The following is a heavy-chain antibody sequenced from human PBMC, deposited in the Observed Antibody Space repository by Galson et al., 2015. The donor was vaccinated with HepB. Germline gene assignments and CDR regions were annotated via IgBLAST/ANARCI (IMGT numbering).Heavy chain of an antibody. V-gene: IGHV3-21*01. J-gene: IGHJ4*02. CDR1: GFTFSSFS. Sequence: SLRLSCAASGFTFSSFSMNWVRQAPGKGLEWVSSITSGSSYIYYADSVKGRFTISRDNAKNSLYLQMNSLRAEDTAVYYCASGTSPTHDYWGQGTLVTVSS. CDR2: ITSGSSYI. CDR3: ASGTSPTHDY.